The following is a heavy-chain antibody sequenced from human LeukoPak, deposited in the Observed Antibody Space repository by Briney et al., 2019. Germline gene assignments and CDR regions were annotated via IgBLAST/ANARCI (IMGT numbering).Heavy chain of an antibody. V-gene: IGHV4-30-2*01. CDR3: ARGGIGSNFDY. D-gene: IGHD1-26*01. CDR2: IYHSGST. CDR1: GGSISSGGYS. Sequence: PSQTLSLTCAVSGGSISSGGYSWSWIRQPPGKGLERIGYIYHSGSTYYNPSLKSRVTISVDRSKNQFSLKLSSVTAADTAVYYCARGGIGSNFDYWGQGTLVTVSS. J-gene: IGHJ4*02.